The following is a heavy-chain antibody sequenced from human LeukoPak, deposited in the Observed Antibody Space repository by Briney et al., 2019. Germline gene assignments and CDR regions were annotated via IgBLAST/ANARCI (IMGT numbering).Heavy chain of an antibody. CDR2: FDPEDGET. D-gene: IGHD2/OR15-2a*01. Sequence: ASVKVSCKVSGYTLTELSMHWVRQAPGKGLEWMGGFDPEDGETIYAQKFQGRVTMTEDTSTDTAYMELSSLRSEDTAVYYCATVYVVPEGMALWGQGTLVTVSS. V-gene: IGHV1-24*01. J-gene: IGHJ4*02. CDR3: ATVYVVPEGMAL. CDR1: GYTLTELS.